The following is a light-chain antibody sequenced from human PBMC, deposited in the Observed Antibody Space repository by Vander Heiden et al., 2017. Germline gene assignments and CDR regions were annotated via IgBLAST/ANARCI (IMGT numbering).Light chain of an antibody. CDR2: DNN. Sequence: QSAPTQPPQASGTPPHRVTLACSGSSSNIGSNTGNWYQQLPGTAPKVLIYDNNQRPSGIPDRFSGSKSGTSASLAISGLQSEDEAEYYCAAWDDSLTGWVFGGGTKLTVL. J-gene: IGLJ3*02. V-gene: IGLV1-44*01. CDR1: SSNIGSNT. CDR3: AAWDDSLTGWV.